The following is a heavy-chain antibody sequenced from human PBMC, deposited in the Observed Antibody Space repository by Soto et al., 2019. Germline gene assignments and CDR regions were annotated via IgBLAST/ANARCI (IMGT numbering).Heavy chain of an antibody. CDR3: AADLRYIVGATTPYYFDY. D-gene: IGHD1-26*01. J-gene: IGHJ4*02. CDR2: INPNSGNI. V-gene: IGHV1-8*01. CDR1: GDTFTTYD. Sequence: SVKVSCKASGDTFTTYDINWVRQATGHGLEWMGWINPNSGNIGYAQRFQGRVTITRDMSTSTAYMELSSLRSEDTAVYYCAADLRYIVGATTPYYFDYWGQGTLVTVSS.